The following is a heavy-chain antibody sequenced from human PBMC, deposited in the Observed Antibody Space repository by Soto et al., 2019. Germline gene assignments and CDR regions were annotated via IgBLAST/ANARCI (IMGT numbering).Heavy chain of an antibody. J-gene: IGHJ4*02. CDR3: AKKGYYPSGKINLFDS. D-gene: IGHD3-10*01. CDR2: VDHSGRT. CDR1: GYSINSDYY. V-gene: IGHV4-38-2*01. Sequence: KPSETLSLTCAVSGYSINSDYYWGWIRQPPGKGLEWIGSVDHSGRTYYSPSLRSRLTIFIDTSKNQFSLRLTSVTAADTAMYFCAKKGYYPSGKINLFDSWGPGXLVTVYS.